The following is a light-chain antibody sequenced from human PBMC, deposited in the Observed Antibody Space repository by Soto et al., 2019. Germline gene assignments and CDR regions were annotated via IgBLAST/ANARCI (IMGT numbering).Light chain of an antibody. Sequence: QSVLTQPASVSGSPGQSISISCTGTSSDVGKYKFVSWYQQHPGKAPKLIIYEGTKRPSGVSNRFSGSKSGNTASLTISGLQAEDEADYYCCSHSSSITWMFGGGTKLTVL. V-gene: IGLV2-23*01. CDR3: CSHSSSITWM. J-gene: IGLJ3*02. CDR2: EGT. CDR1: SSDVGKYKF.